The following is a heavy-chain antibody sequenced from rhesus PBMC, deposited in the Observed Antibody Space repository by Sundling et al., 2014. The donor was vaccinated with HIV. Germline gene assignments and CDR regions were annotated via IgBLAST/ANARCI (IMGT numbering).Heavy chain of an antibody. CDR1: GGSINGGYG. D-gene: IGHD3-34*01. V-gene: IGHV4-106*01. CDR2: IYDSRTT. Sequence: QVQLQESGPGLVKPSETLSLTCAVSGGSINGGYGWSWIRQPPGKGLEWIGNIYDSRTTTYNPSLESRVTISTDTSKNQFSLKLSSVTAADTAVYYCARRLLGSFDYWGQGVLVTVSS. CDR3: ARRLLGSFDY. J-gene: IGHJ4*01.